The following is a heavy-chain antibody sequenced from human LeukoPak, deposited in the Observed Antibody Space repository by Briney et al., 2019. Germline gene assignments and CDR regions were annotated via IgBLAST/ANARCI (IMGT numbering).Heavy chain of an antibody. CDR1: GFTFNDFA. D-gene: IGHD3-16*01. J-gene: IGHJ3*01. V-gene: IGHV3-23*01. Sequence: GGSLRLSCAASGFTFNDFAMTWVRQAPVKGLEWVSSIGDAGTYYADSVKGRFTISRDNSKNMLYLQLNSLRAGDTAMYYCAKNLGPFDVRGQGTMVTVSS. CDR2: IGDAGT. CDR3: AKNLGPFDV.